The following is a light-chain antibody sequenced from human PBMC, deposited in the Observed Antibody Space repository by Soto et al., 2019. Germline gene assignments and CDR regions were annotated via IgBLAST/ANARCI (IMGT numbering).Light chain of an antibody. CDR3: QQSYNAPRT. V-gene: IGKV1-39*01. J-gene: IGKJ1*01. CDR2: AAS. Sequence: DTRITQSPDSVSASVGDRVTITCRASQSISNYLNWYQQKPGKAPRLLIHAASSLQSGVPSRFSGSGSGTDFTLTISSLQPEDFAIYYCQQSYNAPRTFGPGTKV. CDR1: QSISNY.